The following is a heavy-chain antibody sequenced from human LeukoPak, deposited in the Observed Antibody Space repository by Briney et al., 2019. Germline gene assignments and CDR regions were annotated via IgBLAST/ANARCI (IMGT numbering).Heavy chain of an antibody. J-gene: IGHJ4*02. CDR1: GYTFTSYY. CDR2: INPSGGST. V-gene: IGHV1-46*01. D-gene: IGHD3-9*01. Sequence: GASVKVSCKASGYTFTSYYMHWVRQAPGQGLEWMGIINPSGGSTSYAQKFQGRVTMTRDMSTSTVYMELSSLRSEDTAVYYCARDLGPVLRYFDWYPRFDYWGQGTLVTVSS. CDR3: ARDLGPVLRYFDWYPRFDY.